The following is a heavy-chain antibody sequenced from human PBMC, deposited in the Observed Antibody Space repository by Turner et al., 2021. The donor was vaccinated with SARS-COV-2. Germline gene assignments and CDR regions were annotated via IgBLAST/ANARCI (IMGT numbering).Heavy chain of an antibody. CDR1: GGSFSGYY. Sequence: QVQLQQWGAGQMKPSGSLSIICAVNGGSFSGYYWTWSRQPRGKGLEWIGEVHPYGTTYCSPSLKSHVSMSVDTSKNQFSLKLDSVAAADTGFYYCAGGDGPRESGVFWGQGTLVTVSS. V-gene: IGHV4-34*01. J-gene: IGHJ4*02. CDR3: AGGDGPRESGVF. CDR2: VHPYGTT. D-gene: IGHD3-10*01.